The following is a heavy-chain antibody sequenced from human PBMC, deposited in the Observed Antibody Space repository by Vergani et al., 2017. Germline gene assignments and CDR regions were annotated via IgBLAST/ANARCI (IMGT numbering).Heavy chain of an antibody. Sequence: EVQLVESGGVVLQPGGSLRLSCAASGFTFDDYTMHWVRQAPGKGLEWVSLISWDGGSTYYADSVKGRFTISRDNSKNSLYLQMNSLRTEDTALYYCAKDMSGWPEYYYYYYGMDVGSERCTVTVSS. D-gene: IGHD6-19*01. J-gene: IGHJ6*04. V-gene: IGHV3-43*01. CDR3: AKDMSGWPEYYYYYYGMDV. CDR1: GFTFDDYT. CDR2: ISWDGGST.